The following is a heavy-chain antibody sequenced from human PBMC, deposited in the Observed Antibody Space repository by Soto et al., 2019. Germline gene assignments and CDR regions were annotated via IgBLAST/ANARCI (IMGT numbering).Heavy chain of an antibody. CDR3: ARVPPMDDDAFDI. V-gene: IGHV3-33*01. Sequence: GGSLRLSCAASGFTFSSYGMHWVRQAPSKGLEWVAVIWYDGSNKYYADSVKGRFTISRDNSKNTLYLQMNSLRAEDTAVYYCARVPPMDDDAFDIWGQGTMVTVSS. CDR1: GFTFSSYG. J-gene: IGHJ3*02. CDR2: IWYDGSNK. D-gene: IGHD3-10*01.